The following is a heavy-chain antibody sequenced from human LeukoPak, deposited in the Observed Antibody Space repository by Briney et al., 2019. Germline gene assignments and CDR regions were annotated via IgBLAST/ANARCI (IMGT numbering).Heavy chain of an antibody. CDR1: GGSISSGSYY. CDR3: ARDRVVVVPAAKRIYNWFDP. CDR2: IYTSGST. J-gene: IGHJ5*02. D-gene: IGHD2-2*01. Sequence: TLSLTCTVSGGSISSGSYYWSWIRQPAGKGLEWIGRIYTSGSTNYNPSLKSRVTISVDTSKNQFSLKLSSVAAADTAVYYCARDRVVVVPAAKRIYNWFDPWGQGTLVTVSS. V-gene: IGHV4-61*02.